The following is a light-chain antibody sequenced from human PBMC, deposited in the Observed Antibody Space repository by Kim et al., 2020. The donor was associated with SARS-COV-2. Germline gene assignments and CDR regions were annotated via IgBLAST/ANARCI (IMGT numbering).Light chain of an antibody. V-gene: IGLV1-44*01. CDR3: ASWDDGLSGWV. CDR2: SNV. Sequence: GQRVTIACSGSNSDIGSNTVSWYQQFPGTTPQLLIYSNVQRPSGVPDRFSGSKSGTSASLAISGLQSEDEADYYCASWDDGLSGWVFGGGTQLTVL. CDR1: NSDIGSNT. J-gene: IGLJ3*02.